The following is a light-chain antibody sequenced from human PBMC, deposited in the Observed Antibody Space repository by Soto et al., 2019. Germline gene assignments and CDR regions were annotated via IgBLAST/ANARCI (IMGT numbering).Light chain of an antibody. J-gene: IGLJ3*02. CDR1: SSDVGSYNL. CDR3: CSYAGSSTWV. Sequence: SALTQPASVSGSPGQSITISCTGTSSDVGSYNLVSWYQKHPGKAPKLMIYEDSKRPSGVSNRFSGSKSGNTASLTISGLQTEDEADYYCCSYAGSSTWVFGGGTKLTVL. V-gene: IGLV2-23*01. CDR2: EDS.